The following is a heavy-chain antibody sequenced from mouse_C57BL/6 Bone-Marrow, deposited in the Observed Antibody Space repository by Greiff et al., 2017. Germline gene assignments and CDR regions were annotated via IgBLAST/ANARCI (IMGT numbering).Heavy chain of an antibody. Sequence: QSGAELVRPGASVKMSCKASGYTFTSYNMHWVKQTPRQGLEWIGAIYPGNGDTSSNQKFKGKATLTVDKSSSTAYMQLSSLTSEDSAVYFCARSDYYYTWFAYWGQGTLVTVSA. CDR3: ARSDYYYTWFAY. J-gene: IGHJ3*01. D-gene: IGHD1-1*01. CDR1: GYTFTSYN. V-gene: IGHV1-12*01. CDR2: IYPGNGDT.